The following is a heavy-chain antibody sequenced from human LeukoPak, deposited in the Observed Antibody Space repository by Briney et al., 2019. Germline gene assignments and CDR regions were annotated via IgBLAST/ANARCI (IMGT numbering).Heavy chain of an antibody. J-gene: IGHJ4*02. CDR3: AKDQTPYCSSTSCSSFDY. V-gene: IGHV3-33*06. D-gene: IGHD2-2*01. CDR2: IWYDGSSK. Sequence: GGSLRLSCAASGVTFSSYGMHWVRQAPGKGLEGVAVIWYDGSSKYYADSVKGRFTISRDNSKNTLYLQMNSLRAEDTAVYYCAKDQTPYCSSTSCSSFDYWGQGTLVIVSS. CDR1: GVTFSSYG.